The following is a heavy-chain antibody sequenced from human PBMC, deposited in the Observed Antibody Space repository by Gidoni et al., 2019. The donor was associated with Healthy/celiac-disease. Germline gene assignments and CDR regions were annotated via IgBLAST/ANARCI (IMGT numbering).Heavy chain of an antibody. CDR1: GGTFSSHA. Sequence: QVQLVQSGAEVKKPGSSVKVSCKDSGGTFSSHAISRGRQAPGQGLEWMGGIIPFFGTANYAQKFQGRVTITADESTSTAYMELSSLRSEDTAVYYCARDFRPYYYYDSSGYYGAFDIWGQGTMVTVSS. V-gene: IGHV1-69*01. CDR2: IIPFFGTA. D-gene: IGHD3-22*01. J-gene: IGHJ3*02. CDR3: ARDFRPYYYYDSSGYYGAFDI.